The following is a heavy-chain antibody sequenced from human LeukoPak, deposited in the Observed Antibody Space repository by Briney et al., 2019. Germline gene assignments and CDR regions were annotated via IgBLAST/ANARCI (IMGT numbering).Heavy chain of an antibody. CDR2: IYSGGST. V-gene: IGHV3-53*01. D-gene: IGHD2-15*01. J-gene: IGHJ4*02. CDR1: GFIFSCND. CDR3: ARVGTGSSGYFGY. Sequence: GGSLRLSCASSGFIFSCNDMSWVRQAPGKGLEWVSIIYSGGSTYYADSVKGRFTISRENSKNTVYLQMNSLRGEDTAMYYCARVGTGSSGYFGYWGPGALVTVSS.